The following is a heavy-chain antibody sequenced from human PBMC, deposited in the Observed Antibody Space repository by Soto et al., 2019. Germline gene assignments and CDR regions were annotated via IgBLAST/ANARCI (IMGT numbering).Heavy chain of an antibody. J-gene: IGHJ4*02. CDR2: IYYTGAT. V-gene: IGHV4-31*11. CDR1: GDSISDGVYY. Sequence: SETLSLTCAVSGDSISDGVYYWTWIRQHPGKGLEWMAYIYYTGATNYNPSLESRLTISIDTSKNQFSLKLRSVTAADTALYYCAKDMKSFQGGNLDYWGQGTLVTVSS. CDR3: AKDMKSFQGGNLDY. D-gene: IGHD3-10*01.